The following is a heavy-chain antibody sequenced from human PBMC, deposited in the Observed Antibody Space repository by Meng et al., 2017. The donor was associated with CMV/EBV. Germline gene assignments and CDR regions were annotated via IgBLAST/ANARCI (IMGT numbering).Heavy chain of an antibody. CDR3: AREGGVVVPAAIEHYYYYYGMDV. J-gene: IGHJ6*02. CDR2: IIPILGIA. CDR1: GGTFSSYA. V-gene: IGHV1-69*10. Sequence: SVKVSCQASGGTFSSYAISWVRQAPGQGLEWMGGIIPILGIANYAQKFQGRVTITADKSTSTAYMELSSLRSEDTAVYYCAREGGVVVPAAIEHYYYYYGMDVWGQGTTVTVSS. D-gene: IGHD2-2*02.